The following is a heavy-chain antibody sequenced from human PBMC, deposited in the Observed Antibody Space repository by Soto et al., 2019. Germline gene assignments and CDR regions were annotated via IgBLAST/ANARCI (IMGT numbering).Heavy chain of an antibody. Sequence: QVQLVESGGGVVQPGRSLRLSCVASGFTFSRHGMHWVRQAPGKGLEWVAVIWYDGSQKYYADSVKGRFTISRDNSKNTLYAQMNSLRVEDTAVYYCARSGPLTTNYAMDVWGPGTTVTVSS. CDR2: IWYDGSQK. D-gene: IGHD1-1*01. CDR3: ARSGPLTTNYAMDV. CDR1: GFTFSRHG. V-gene: IGHV3-33*01. J-gene: IGHJ6*02.